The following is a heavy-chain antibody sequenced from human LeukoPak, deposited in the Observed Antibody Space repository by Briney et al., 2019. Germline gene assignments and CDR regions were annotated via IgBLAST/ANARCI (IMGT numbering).Heavy chain of an antibody. CDR3: ARETGYCSSTSCYYYYMDV. V-gene: IGHV3-48*04. CDR1: GFTFSSYG. CDR2: ISSSGSTI. D-gene: IGHD2-2*01. J-gene: IGHJ6*03. Sequence: GGSLRLSCAASGFTFSSYGMHWVRQAPGKGLEWVSYISSSGSTIYYADSVKGRFTISRDNAKNSLYLQMNSLRAEDTAVYYCARETGYCSSTSCYYYYMDVWGKGTTVTISS.